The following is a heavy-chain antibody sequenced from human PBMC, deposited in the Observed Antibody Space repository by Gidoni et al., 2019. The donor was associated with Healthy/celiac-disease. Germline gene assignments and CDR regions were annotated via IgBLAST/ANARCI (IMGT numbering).Heavy chain of an antibody. CDR2: ISSSGSTI. CDR3: ARGPPPYELEGAFDI. J-gene: IGHJ3*02. Sequence: QVQLVESGGGLVKPGGPLRLACAAPGFTFSDYYMSWIPQAPGKGLEWVSYISSSGSTIYYADTVKGRFTISRDNAKNSLYLQMNSLRAEDTAVYYCARGPPPYELEGAFDIWGQGTMVTVSS. CDR1: GFTFSDYY. V-gene: IGHV3-11*01. D-gene: IGHD3-22*01.